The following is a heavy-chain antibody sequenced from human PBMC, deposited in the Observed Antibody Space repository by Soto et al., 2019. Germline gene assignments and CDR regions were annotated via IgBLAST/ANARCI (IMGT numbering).Heavy chain of an antibody. V-gene: IGHV1-69*06. CDR2: IIPVFGTA. J-gene: IGHJ4*02. Sequence: QVQLVQSGTEVKKPGSSVKVSCKASGGTFSSYAISWVRQAPGQGLEWLGGIIPVFGTASYAKKFQGRVNITADTSTSTVYMELSSLRSEETAVYYFARTRRGSLTFHFDSWGQGTLVTVSS. CDR1: GGTFSSYA. CDR3: ARTRRGSLTFHFDS. D-gene: IGHD3-9*01.